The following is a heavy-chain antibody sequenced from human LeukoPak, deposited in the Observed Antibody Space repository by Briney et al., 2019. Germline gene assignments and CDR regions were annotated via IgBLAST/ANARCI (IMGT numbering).Heavy chain of an antibody. Sequence: PSETLSLTCTVSGGFISSNYWSWIRQPPGRGLEWIGCIYYSGSSNYNPSLKSRVTISVDTSKNQFSLKLSSVTAADTAVYYCARDADCGGDCYNSWFDPWGQGTLVTVSS. V-gene: IGHV4-59*12. J-gene: IGHJ5*02. CDR3: ARDADCGGDCYNSWFDP. CDR2: IYYSGSS. CDR1: GGFISSNY. D-gene: IGHD2-21*01.